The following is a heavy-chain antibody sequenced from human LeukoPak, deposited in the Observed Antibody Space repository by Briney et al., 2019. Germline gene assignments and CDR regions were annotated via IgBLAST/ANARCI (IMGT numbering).Heavy chain of an antibody. J-gene: IGHJ4*02. CDR2: ISSSSSTI. CDR3: ASKDERGYSYGLDY. V-gene: IGHV3-48*01. CDR1: GFTFSSYS. Sequence: GGSLRLSCAASGFTFSSYSMNWVRQAPGKGLEWVSYISSSSSTIYYADSVKGRFTISRDNAKNSLYLQMNSLRAEDTAVYYCASKDERGYSYGLDYWGQGTLVTVSS. D-gene: IGHD5-18*01.